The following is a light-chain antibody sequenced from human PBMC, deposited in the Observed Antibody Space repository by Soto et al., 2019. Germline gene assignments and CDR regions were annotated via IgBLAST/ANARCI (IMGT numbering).Light chain of an antibody. Sequence: EIVLTQPPGTLSLSPGERATLSCRASQSFSSSYLAWYQQKPGQAPRLLIYAASSRATGIPDRFSGSVSGTDFTLTISRLEPEDFAVYYCQQYRSSPRITFGPGTKVDIK. J-gene: IGKJ3*01. V-gene: IGKV3-20*01. CDR2: AAS. CDR1: QSFSSSY. CDR3: QQYRSSPRIT.